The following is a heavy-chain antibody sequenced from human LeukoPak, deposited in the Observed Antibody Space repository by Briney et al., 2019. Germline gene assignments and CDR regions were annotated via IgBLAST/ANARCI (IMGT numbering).Heavy chain of an antibody. CDR1: GFIFTNYF. D-gene: IGHD3-3*01. CDR2: IKHDGSEK. Sequence: GGSLRLSCAASGFIFTNYFMSWVRQAPGKGLEWVASIKHDGSEKYYVDSVRGRFTISRDNTMNSLYPQMSSLRAEDTAVYYCATDRGWRTSGYYLYYFEYWGQGTLVTFSS. J-gene: IGHJ4*02. CDR3: ATDRGWRTSGYYLYYFEY. V-gene: IGHV3-7*01.